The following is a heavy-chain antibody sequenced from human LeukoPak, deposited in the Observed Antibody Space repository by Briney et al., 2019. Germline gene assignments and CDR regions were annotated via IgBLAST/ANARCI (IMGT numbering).Heavy chain of an antibody. CDR1: GGSLSSSSYY. CDR2: IYYSGST. D-gene: IGHD4-11*01. CDR3: ARDYSNWGNWFDP. Sequence: SETLSLTCTVSGGSLSSSSYYWGWIRQPPGKGLEWIGSIYYSGSTYYNPSLKSRVTISVDTSKNQFSLKLSSVTAADTAVYNCARDYSNWGNWFDPWGQGTLVTVSS. J-gene: IGHJ5*02. V-gene: IGHV4-39*02.